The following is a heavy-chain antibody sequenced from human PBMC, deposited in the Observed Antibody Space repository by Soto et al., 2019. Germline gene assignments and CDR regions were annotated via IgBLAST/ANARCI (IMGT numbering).Heavy chain of an antibody. Sequence: QVQLVQSGAEVKQPGSSVKVSCKASGGTFSSYAISWVRQAPGQGLEWMGGIIPIFGTANYAQKCQGRVTITADESTSTAYMELSSLRSEDTAVYYCARETYCGGDCYSGFDYWGQGTLVTVSS. CDR3: ARETYCGGDCYSGFDY. D-gene: IGHD2-21*02. CDR1: GGTFSSYA. CDR2: IIPIFGTA. V-gene: IGHV1-69*01. J-gene: IGHJ4*02.